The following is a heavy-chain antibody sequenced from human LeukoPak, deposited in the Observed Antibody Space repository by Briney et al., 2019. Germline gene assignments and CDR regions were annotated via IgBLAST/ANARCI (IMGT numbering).Heavy chain of an antibody. CDR3: ARHSSYSSSGFDY. CDR1: GYSISSGYY. J-gene: IGHJ4*02. D-gene: IGHD6-6*01. CDR2: IYHSGST. V-gene: IGHV4-38-2*01. Sequence: PSETLSLTCAVSGYSISSGYYWGWIRQPPGKGLEWIGSIYHSGSTYYNPSLKSRVTISVDTSKNLFSLKLSSVTAADTAVYYCARHSSYSSSGFDYWGQGTLVTVSS.